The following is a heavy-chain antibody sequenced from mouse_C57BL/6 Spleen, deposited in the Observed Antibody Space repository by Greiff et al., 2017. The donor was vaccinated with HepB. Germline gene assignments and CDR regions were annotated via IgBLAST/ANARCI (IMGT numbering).Heavy chain of an antibody. CDR3: ARYGSSYGYYAMDY. V-gene: IGHV5-6*01. CDR1: GFTFSSYG. J-gene: IGHJ4*01. CDR2: ISSGGSYT. Sequence: EVQLQESGGDLVKPGGSLKLSCAASGFTFSSYGMSWVRQTPDKRLEWVATISSGGSYTYYPDSVKGRFTISRDNAKNTLYLQMSSLKSEDTAMYYCARYGSSYGYYAMDYWGQGTSVTVSS. D-gene: IGHD1-1*01.